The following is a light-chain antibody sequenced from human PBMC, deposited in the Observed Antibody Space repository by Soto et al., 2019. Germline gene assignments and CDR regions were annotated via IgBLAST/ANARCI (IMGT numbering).Light chain of an antibody. CDR1: QSISSY. CDR3: QQSYSTPLT. Sequence: DIQMTQSPSSLSASVGDRVTITCRASQSISSYLNWYQQKPGKAPKLLIYAASSLQSGVPSRFSGSGSGTDFTLIMSSLQPEDFATYYCQQSYSTPLTFGGGTKVEIK. V-gene: IGKV1-39*01. J-gene: IGKJ4*01. CDR2: AAS.